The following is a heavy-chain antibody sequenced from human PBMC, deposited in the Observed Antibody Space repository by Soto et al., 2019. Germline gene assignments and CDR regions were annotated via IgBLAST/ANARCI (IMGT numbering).Heavy chain of an antibody. Sequence: QVQLVQSGAEVKKPGASVKVSCKASGYTFTSYGISWVRQAPGQGLEWMGWISAYNGNTNYAQKLQGRVTMTTDTSASTAYMELRSLRSDDTAVYYCARETSARVRYYYGMDVWGQGTTVTVSS. CDR2: ISAYNGNT. D-gene: IGHD3-10*01. V-gene: IGHV1-18*01. J-gene: IGHJ6*02. CDR1: GYTFTSYG. CDR3: ARETSARVRYYYGMDV.